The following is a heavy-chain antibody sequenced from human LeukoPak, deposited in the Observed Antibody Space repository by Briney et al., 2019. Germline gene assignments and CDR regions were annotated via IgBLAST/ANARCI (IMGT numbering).Heavy chain of an antibody. J-gene: IGHJ4*02. CDR3: AREDGWREKSPTTYDY. D-gene: IGHD5-24*01. Sequence: ASVKASCKASGYTFTSYDINWVRQATGQGLEWMGWMNPNSGNTGYAQKFQGRVTITRNTSISTAYMELSSLRSEDTAVYYCAREDGWREKSPTTYDYWGQGTLVTVSS. CDR1: GYTFTSYD. CDR2: MNPNSGNT. V-gene: IGHV1-8*01.